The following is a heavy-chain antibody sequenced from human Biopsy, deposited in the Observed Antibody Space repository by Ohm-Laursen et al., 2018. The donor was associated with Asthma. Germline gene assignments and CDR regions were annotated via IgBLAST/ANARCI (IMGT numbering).Heavy chain of an antibody. D-gene: IGHD3-3*01. J-gene: IGHJ4*02. CDR1: GYNFISFA. CDR2: VNTGNGDT. CDR3: AWPDMVASIFRV. Sequence: GSSVKVSCKASGYNFISFAIHWVRQAPGQRLEWMGWVNTGNGDTKYSQKFQGRVTITRDTSASTVYMELSALTSEDTAVYFCAWPDMVASIFRVWGQGTLVTVSS. V-gene: IGHV1-3*04.